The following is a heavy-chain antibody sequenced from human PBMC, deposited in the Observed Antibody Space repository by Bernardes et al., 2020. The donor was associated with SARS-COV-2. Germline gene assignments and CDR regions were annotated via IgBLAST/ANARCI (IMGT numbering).Heavy chain of an antibody. Sequence: ASMKVSCKASGYTFTSYGITWVRQAPGQGPEWMGWISPYTGNTNYAQKVQGRVTLTTDTSTSTAYMELRSLRSDDTAVYYCARGRGYSQGLSASYYYGIDVWGQGTT. CDR3: ARGRGYSQGLSASYYYGIDV. CDR2: ISPYTGNT. D-gene: IGHD5-12*01. J-gene: IGHJ6*02. V-gene: IGHV1-18*01. CDR1: GYTFTSYG.